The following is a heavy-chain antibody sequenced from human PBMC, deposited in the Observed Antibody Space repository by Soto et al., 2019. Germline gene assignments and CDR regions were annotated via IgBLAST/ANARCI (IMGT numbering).Heavy chain of an antibody. CDR2: ISPHNRNT. CDR3: ARDEGGYDILTGYYKAHHFDQ. CDR1: GYTFGHFY. D-gene: IGHD3-9*01. J-gene: IGHJ4*02. Sequence: ASVKVSCKASGYTFGHFYITWVRQAPGQGLEWMGAISPHNRNTNYAEKFRGRVTMTTDTSTTTAYMELRSLRSDDTAVYYCARDEGGYDILTGYYKAHHFDQWGQGALVTVS. V-gene: IGHV1-18*01.